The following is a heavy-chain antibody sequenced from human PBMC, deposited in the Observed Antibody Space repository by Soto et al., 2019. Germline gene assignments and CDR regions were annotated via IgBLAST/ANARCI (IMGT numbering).Heavy chain of an antibody. Sequence: QVQLVQSGAEVKKPGASVKVSCKASGYTFTNYGISWVRQAPGQGLEWMGWINPYNANTTSAQKVQGRVTMTTDTSTSTANMELRKLRPDDTAVYYCARRPNPTHSVQGGQGTRATVSS. J-gene: IGHJ1*01. CDR3: ARRPNPTHSVQ. V-gene: IGHV1-18*01. CDR1: GYTFTNYG. CDR2: INPYNANT.